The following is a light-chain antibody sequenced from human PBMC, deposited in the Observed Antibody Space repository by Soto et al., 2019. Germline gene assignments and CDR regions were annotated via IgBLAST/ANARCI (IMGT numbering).Light chain of an antibody. J-gene: IGKJ1*01. Sequence: EIVLTQSPGTLSLSPGERATLSCRASQSVSSNLAWYQQKPGQAPRLLIYGASTRATGIPARFSGSGSGTDFTLTISRLEPEDFAVYYCQQYGSSPRTVGQVTQVDIK. CDR2: GAS. CDR3: QQYGSSPRT. CDR1: QSVSSN. V-gene: IGKV3-20*01.